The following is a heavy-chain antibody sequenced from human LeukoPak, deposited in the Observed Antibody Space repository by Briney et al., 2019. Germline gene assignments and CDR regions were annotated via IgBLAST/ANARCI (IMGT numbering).Heavy chain of an antibody. CDR1: GFTFSSYG. CDR3: ARDILSAYCDGDCYPLNGMDV. D-gene: IGHD2-21*02. Sequence: GGSLRLSCAASGFTFSSYGMHWVRQAPGKGLEWVAVIWYDGSNKYYADSVKGRFTISRDNSKNTLYLQMNSLRAEDTAVYYCARDILSAYCDGDCYPLNGMDVWGQGTTVTVSS. CDR2: IWYDGSNK. V-gene: IGHV3-33*01. J-gene: IGHJ6*02.